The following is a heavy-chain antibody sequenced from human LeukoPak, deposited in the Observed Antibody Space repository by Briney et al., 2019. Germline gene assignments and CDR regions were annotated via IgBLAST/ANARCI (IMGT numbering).Heavy chain of an antibody. CDR3: ARDLPYGDYGVDY. J-gene: IGHJ4*02. Sequence: SETLSLTCTVSGGSISSGGYYWSWIRQHPGKGLEWIGYIYYSGSTYYNPSLKSRVTISVDTSKNQFSLKLSSVTAADTAVYYCARDLPYGDYGVDYWGQGTLVTVSS. CDR2: IYYSGST. V-gene: IGHV4-31*03. CDR1: GGSISSGGYY. D-gene: IGHD4-17*01.